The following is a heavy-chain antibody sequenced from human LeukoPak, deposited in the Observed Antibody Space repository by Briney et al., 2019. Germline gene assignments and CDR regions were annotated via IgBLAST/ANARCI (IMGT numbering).Heavy chain of an antibody. V-gene: IGHV3-33*01. CDR3: ARDLLLWFGELSGDPDY. Sequence: PGRSLRLSCAASGFTFSSYGMHWVRQAPGKGLEWVADIWYDGSHKYYADSVKGRFTISRDNSKNTLHLQMNSLRAEDTAVYYCARDLLLWFGELSGDPDYWGQGTLVTVSS. CDR2: IWYDGSHK. J-gene: IGHJ4*02. D-gene: IGHD3-10*01. CDR1: GFTFSSYG.